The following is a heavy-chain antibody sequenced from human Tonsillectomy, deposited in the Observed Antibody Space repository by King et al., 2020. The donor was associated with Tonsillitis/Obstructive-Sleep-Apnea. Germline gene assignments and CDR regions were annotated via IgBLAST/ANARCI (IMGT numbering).Heavy chain of an antibody. CDR3: AKDLSAAGDYPGIGGDY. V-gene: IGHV3-23*04. CDR2: ISGSGGST. J-gene: IGHJ4*02. CDR1: GFTFTSYA. D-gene: IGHD4-17*01. Sequence: VQLVESGGGLVQPGGSLRLSCAASGFTFTSYAMSWVRQAPGKGLEWVSGISGSGGSTYYADSVKGRFTISRDNSKNTVYLQMNSLRAEDTAVYYCAKDLSAAGDYPGIGGDYWGQGTVVTVSS.